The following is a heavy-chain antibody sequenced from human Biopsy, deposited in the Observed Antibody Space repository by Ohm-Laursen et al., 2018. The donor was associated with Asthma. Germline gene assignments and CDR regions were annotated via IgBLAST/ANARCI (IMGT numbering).Heavy chain of an antibody. CDR3: ARERVTMTDKVIRAFDI. D-gene: IGHD2-21*02. V-gene: IGHV4-61*08. CDR1: GASVSSGGHY. CDR2: VYYSGTT. J-gene: IGHJ3*02. Sequence: GTLSLTCTISGASVSSGGHYWSWLRQPPGKGLEWIGFVYYSGTTDPTPSLTSRVTLTVDTSQNQFSLKLTSVTAADTAVYYCARERVTMTDKVIRAFDIWGQGTLVSVSS.